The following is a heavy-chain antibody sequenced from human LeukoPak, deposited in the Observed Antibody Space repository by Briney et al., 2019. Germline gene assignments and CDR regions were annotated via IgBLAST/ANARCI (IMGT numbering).Heavy chain of an antibody. V-gene: IGHV3-48*01. Sequence: PGGSLRLSCTASGFTFRTYGLTWVRQAPGKGLEWVSFISSSSSTIYYADSVKGRFTISRDNSKNTLYLQMNSLRAEDTAVYYCANQWESYYFDYWGQGTLVTVSS. CDR3: ANQWESYYFDY. J-gene: IGHJ4*02. CDR1: GFTFRTYG. CDR2: ISSSSSTI. D-gene: IGHD1-26*01.